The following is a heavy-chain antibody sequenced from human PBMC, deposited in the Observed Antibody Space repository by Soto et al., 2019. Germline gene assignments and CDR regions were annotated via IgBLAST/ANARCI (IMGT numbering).Heavy chain of an antibody. V-gene: IGHV1-69*13. D-gene: IGHD6-6*01. J-gene: IGHJ6*02. CDR1: GGTFSSYA. CDR2: IIPIFGTA. CDR3: ARDRVSIAARRSPAHYYYYYGMDV. Sequence: ASVKVSCKASGGTFSSYAISWVRQAPGQGLEWMGGIIPIFGTANYAQKFQGRVTITADESTSTAYMELSSLRSEDTAVYYCARDRVSIAARRSPAHYYYYYGMDVWGQGTTVTVS.